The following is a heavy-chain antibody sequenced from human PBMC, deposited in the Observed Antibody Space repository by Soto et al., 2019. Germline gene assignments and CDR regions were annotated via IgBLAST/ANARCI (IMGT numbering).Heavy chain of an antibody. CDR2: IIPIFGTA. CDR1: GGTFSSYA. CDR3: PTGLLGYCPSTSCRSYCYYGMDV. Sequence: QVQLVQSGAEVKKPGSSVKVSCKASGGTFSSYAISWVRQAPGQGLEWMGGIIPIFGTANYAQKFQGRVTITADESTSTAYMELSSLRSEDTAVYYCPTGLLGYCPSTSCRSYCYYGMDVWGQGTTVTVSS. J-gene: IGHJ6*02. V-gene: IGHV1-69*01. D-gene: IGHD2-2*01.